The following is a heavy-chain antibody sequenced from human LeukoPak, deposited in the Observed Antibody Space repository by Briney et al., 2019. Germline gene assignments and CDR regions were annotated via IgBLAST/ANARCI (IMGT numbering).Heavy chain of an antibody. CDR3: AKDQISVGYSPWWEGTRSRRGLPFDY. D-gene: IGHD1-26*01. V-gene: IGHV3-53*01. CDR2: IYSDGST. Sequence: GGSLRLSCAASGFIVSGDFMSWVRQAPGKGLEWVSVIYSDGSTYYADSVKGRFTISRDNSKNTLDLQMTGLRAVDTAVYYCAKDQISVGYSPWWEGTRSRRGLPFDYWGQGTLVTVSS. CDR1: GFIVSGDF. J-gene: IGHJ4*02.